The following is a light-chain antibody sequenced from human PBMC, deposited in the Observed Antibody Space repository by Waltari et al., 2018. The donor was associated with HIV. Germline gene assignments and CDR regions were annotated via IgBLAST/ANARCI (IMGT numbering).Light chain of an antibody. CDR2: EVT. Sequence: QSALTQPASVSGSPGQSHTISCTATSSDVESYNFVSWYQQYPGKAPTLMIYEVTKRPSGVSNRFSGSKSHNTASLTISGLQAEDEADYYCCSYADSSTYVFGTGTKVTVL. CDR3: CSYADSSTYV. V-gene: IGLV2-23*02. J-gene: IGLJ1*01. CDR1: SSDVESYNF.